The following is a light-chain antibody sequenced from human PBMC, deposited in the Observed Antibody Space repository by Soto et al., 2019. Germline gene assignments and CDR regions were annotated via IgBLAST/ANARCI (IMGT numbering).Light chain of an antibody. J-gene: IGLJ3*02. CDR2: DVS. Sequence: QSALTQPASVSGSPGQSITISCTGTNSDIGGYNYVSWYQHHPGKAPKLMIYDVSNRPSGVSNRFSGSKSGHTASLTLSGLQTEDEADYYCSSYTSTSTPWVFGGGTKVTVL. V-gene: IGLV2-14*03. CDR1: NSDIGGYNY. CDR3: SSYTSTSTPWV.